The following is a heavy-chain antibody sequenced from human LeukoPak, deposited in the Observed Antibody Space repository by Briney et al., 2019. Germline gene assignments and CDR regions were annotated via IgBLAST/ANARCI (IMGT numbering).Heavy chain of an antibody. J-gene: IGHJ4*02. Sequence: GASVKVSCKTSGYIFTDYYIHWVRQAPGQGLEWMGWINPKTGDTNSAQKFQRWVTMTTDTSTSTAYMELRSLRSDDTAVYYCARDGRTAMALFDYWGQGTLVTVSS. CDR2: INPKTGDT. CDR1: GYIFTDYY. V-gene: IGHV1-2*04. D-gene: IGHD5-18*01. CDR3: ARDGRTAMALFDY.